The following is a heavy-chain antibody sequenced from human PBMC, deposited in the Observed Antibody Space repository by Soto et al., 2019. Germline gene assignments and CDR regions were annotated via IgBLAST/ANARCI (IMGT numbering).Heavy chain of an antibody. CDR3: ARDRSLVVVPAAMGYYYGMDV. V-gene: IGHV1-3*01. CDR1: GYTFSSYD. Sequence: ASVKVSCKASGYTFSSYDMYWLRLAPGQRIEWMGWIKAGNRNTKYTQKFQGRATITRDTSASTAYMELSSLRSEDTAVYYCARDRSLVVVPAAMGYYYGMDVWGQGTTVTVSS. D-gene: IGHD2-2*01. J-gene: IGHJ6*02. CDR2: IKAGNRNT.